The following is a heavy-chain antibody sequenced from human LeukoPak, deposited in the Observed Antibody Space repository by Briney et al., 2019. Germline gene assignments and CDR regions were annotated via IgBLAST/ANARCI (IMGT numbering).Heavy chain of an antibody. V-gene: IGHV1-8*01. CDR3: ARGGKDTIVLYYYYYMDV. CDR1: GYTFTSYD. J-gene: IGHJ6*03. Sequence: ASVKVSCKASGYTFTSYDINWVRQATGQGLEWMGWMNPNSGNTGYAQKFQGRVTMTRDTSISTAYMELSSLRSEDTAVYYCARGGKDTIVLYYYYYMDVWGKGTTVTVSS. D-gene: IGHD3-3*01. CDR2: MNPNSGNT.